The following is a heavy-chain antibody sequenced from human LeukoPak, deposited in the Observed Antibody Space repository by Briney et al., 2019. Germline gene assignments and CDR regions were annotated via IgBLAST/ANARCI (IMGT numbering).Heavy chain of an antibody. Sequence: WGSLRLSCAASGFTFSSYDMTWVRQAPGRGLEWVSSIRPSGDNTYYGDSVKGRFTISRDSSKNTVYLQMNNMRVDDTAVYYCARVAGWHWFDPWGQGTLVTVSS. D-gene: IGHD6-19*01. CDR1: GFTFSSYD. CDR2: IRPSGDNT. J-gene: IGHJ5*02. V-gene: IGHV3-23*01. CDR3: ARVAGWHWFDP.